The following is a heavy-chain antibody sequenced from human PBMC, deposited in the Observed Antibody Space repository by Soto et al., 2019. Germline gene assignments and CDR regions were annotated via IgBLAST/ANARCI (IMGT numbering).Heavy chain of an antibody. V-gene: IGHV3-23*01. CDR2: ISGSGGST. D-gene: IGHD3-10*01. CDR3: ASGNPFGSGSYYNYFDY. CDR1: GFTFSSYA. J-gene: IGHJ4*02. Sequence: GGSLRLSCAASGFTFSSYAMSWVRQAPGKGLEWVSAISGSGGSTYYADSVKGRFTISRDNSKNTLYLQMNSLRAEDTAVYCCASGNPFGSGSYYNYFDYWGQGTLVTVSS.